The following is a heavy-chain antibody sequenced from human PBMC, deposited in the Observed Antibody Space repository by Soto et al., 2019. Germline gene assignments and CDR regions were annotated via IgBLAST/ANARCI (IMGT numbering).Heavy chain of an antibody. V-gene: IGHV3-64D*06. CDR3: GRKEVSGPIAY. Sequence: PGGSLRLSCSPSGFTFSSSPMHWVRQAPGKGLEYVSAISPTGGTTYYADSLKGRFTTSRDNSKSTLYLHMSSLRTEDSAVYYCGRKEVSGPIAYSGQGTLVTVSS. J-gene: IGHJ4*02. CDR2: ISPTGGTT. CDR1: GFTFSSSP. D-gene: IGHD2-21*01.